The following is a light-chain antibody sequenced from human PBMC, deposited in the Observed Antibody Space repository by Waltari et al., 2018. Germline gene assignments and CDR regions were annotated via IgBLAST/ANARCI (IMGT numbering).Light chain of an antibody. V-gene: IGLV2-23*02. CDR2: VVT. CDR3: CSFVGSRTSLYV. CDR1: SSDVGSYNL. Sequence: QSALTQPASLSGSPGQSITISCTGTSSDVGSYNLLSWNPHHPGKAPKLIIYVVTKRPSGVSNRFSGSKSGNTASLTISGLQAEDETDYYCCSFVGSRTSLYVFGTGTKVSVL. J-gene: IGLJ1*01.